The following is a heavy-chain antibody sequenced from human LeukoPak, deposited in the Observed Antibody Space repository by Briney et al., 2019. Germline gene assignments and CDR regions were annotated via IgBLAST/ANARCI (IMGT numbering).Heavy chain of an antibody. CDR1: GGSVSCGSYY. V-gene: IGHV4-61*01. J-gene: IGHJ6*04. CDR2: IYYSGST. CDR3: AGGSGSYYYYGMDV. Sequence: SEPLFLSCTVSGGSVSCGSYYWSWIRQPPGKGLEWIGYIYYSGSTNYNPSLKSRVTISVDTSKNQFSLKLSSVTAADTAVYYCAGGSGSYYYYGMDVWGKGTTVTVSS. D-gene: IGHD3-10*01.